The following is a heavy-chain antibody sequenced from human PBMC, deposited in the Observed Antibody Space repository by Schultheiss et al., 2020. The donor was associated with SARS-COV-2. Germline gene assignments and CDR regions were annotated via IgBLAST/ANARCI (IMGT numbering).Heavy chain of an antibody. D-gene: IGHD6-13*01. J-gene: IGHJ4*02. CDR2: ISGSGGST. Sequence: GESLKISCAASGFTFSSYSMNWVRQAPGKGLEWVSAISGSGGSTYYADSVKGRFTISRDNSKNTLYLQMNSLRAEDTAVYYCTLRWYSSSYWGQGTLVTVSS. CDR1: GFTFSSYS. V-gene: IGHV3-23*01. CDR3: TLRWYSSSY.